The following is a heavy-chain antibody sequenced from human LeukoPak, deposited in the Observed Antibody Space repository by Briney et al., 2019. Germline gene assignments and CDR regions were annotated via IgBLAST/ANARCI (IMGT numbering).Heavy chain of an antibody. J-gene: IGHJ4*02. CDR3: AHRRGWGVSNYFDY. Sequence: ESGLTLMQPTPTLTLTYTFSRFSRRTRGVGVGWIRQPPGKGLEWLSLLNWNDDKRYSPSLKSRLNITKDTPKNQVVLTMTNKDPVDTATYYCAHRRGWGVSNYFDYWGQGTLLTVSS. CDR2: LNWNDDK. CDR1: RFSRRTRGVG. V-gene: IGHV2-5*01. D-gene: IGHD5/OR15-5a*01.